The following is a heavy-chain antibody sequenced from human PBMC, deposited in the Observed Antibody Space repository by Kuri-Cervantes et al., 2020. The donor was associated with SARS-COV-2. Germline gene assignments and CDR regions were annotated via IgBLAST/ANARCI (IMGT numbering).Heavy chain of an antibody. V-gene: IGHV3-30*02. Sequence: GESLKISCAASGFTFSSYGMHWVRQAPGKGLEWVAFIRYDGSNKYYADSVKGRLTISRDNSKNTLYLQMNSLRAEDTAVYYCAKDFQYYDILTGYLAGEYYYYYYYMDVWGKGTTVTVSS. CDR2: IRYDGSNK. CDR1: GFTFSSYG. J-gene: IGHJ6*03. CDR3: AKDFQYYDILTGYLAGEYYYYYYYMDV. D-gene: IGHD3-9*01.